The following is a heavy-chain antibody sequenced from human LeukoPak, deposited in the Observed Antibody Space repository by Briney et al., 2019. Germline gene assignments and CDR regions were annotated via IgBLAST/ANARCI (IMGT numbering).Heavy chain of an antibody. Sequence: PSQTLSLTCAVSGGSISSGGYSWSWIRQPPGKGLEWIGYIYHSGSTYYNPSLKSRVTISVDRSKNQFSLKLSSVTVADTAVYYCASQYSSGWYYFDYWGQGTLVTVSS. CDR3: ASQYSSGWYYFDY. CDR2: IYHSGST. V-gene: IGHV4-30-2*01. CDR1: GGSISSGGYS. J-gene: IGHJ4*02. D-gene: IGHD6-19*01.